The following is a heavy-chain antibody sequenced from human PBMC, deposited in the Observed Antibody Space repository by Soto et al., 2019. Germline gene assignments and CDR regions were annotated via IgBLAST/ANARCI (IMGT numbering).Heavy chain of an antibody. CDR2: INAGNGNT. V-gene: IGHV1-3*01. Sequence: ASVKVSCKASGYTFTSYAMHSVRQAPGQRLEWMGWINAGNGNTKYSQKFQGRVTITRDTSASTAYMELSSLRSEDTAVYYCARDKQWLAYYYYGMDVWGQGTTVTVSS. D-gene: IGHD6-19*01. CDR1: GYTFTSYA. J-gene: IGHJ6*02. CDR3: ARDKQWLAYYYYGMDV.